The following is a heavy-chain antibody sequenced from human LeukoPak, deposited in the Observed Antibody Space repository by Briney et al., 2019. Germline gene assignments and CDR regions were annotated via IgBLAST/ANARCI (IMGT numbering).Heavy chain of an antibody. CDR2: ISSSSSYI. J-gene: IGHJ4*02. CDR1: GFTFSSYS. V-gene: IGHV3-21*01. CDR3: ARDKAVAGTAYFDY. D-gene: IGHD6-19*01. Sequence: PGGSLRLSCAASGFTFSSYSMNWVRQAPGKGLEWVSSISSSSSYIYYADSVKGRFTISRDNAKNTLYLQMNSLRAEDTAVYYCARDKAVAGTAYFDYWGQGTLVTVSS.